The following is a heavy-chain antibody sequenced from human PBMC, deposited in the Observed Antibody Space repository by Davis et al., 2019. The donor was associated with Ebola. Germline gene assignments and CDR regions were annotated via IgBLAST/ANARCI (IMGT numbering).Heavy chain of an antibody. CDR2: LYSGGST. J-gene: IGHJ6*02. CDR3: AKSYCSGGTCYVVYYYYGVDV. Sequence: GESLTISCAASGFTVSSNYMSWVRQAPGKGLEWVSVLYSGGSTYYADSVKGRFTVSRDNSKNTLFLQMNSLRVEVTAVYYCAKSYCSGGTCYVVYYYYGVDVLGQGTTVTVSS. V-gene: IGHV3-53*05. CDR1: GFTVSSNY. D-gene: IGHD2-15*01.